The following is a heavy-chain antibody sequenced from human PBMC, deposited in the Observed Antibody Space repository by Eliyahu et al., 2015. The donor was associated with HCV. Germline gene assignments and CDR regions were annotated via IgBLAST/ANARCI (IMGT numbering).Heavy chain of an antibody. CDR1: GGSIXSAGYY. CDR2: VYYSGST. V-gene: IGHV4-31*03. D-gene: IGHD2-21*01. CDR3: AGEVSAHERWRQIDY. Sequence: QVQLQXSGPGLVKPSQXLSLTCXVSGGSIXSAGYYWTWXRQLPGKGLEWSGYVYYSGSTYYNPSLKSRVTMSVDTSKNQFSLKLSSVTAADTAVYYCAGEVSAHERWRQIDYWGQGTLVTVSS. J-gene: IGHJ4*02.